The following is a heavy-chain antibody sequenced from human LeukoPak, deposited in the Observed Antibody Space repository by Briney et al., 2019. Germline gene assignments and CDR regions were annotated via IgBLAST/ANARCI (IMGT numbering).Heavy chain of an antibody. Sequence: SETLSLTCSVSGGSISGNYWSWIRQPPGRGLEWIGYVYYSGSTNYHPSLDSRVTISVDTSNNQSSLKLSSVTAADTAVYYCASLFWSNYFPDWGQGTLVTVSS. CDR1: GGSISGNY. CDR3: ASLFWSNYFPD. D-gene: IGHD3-3*01. V-gene: IGHV4-59*01. J-gene: IGHJ4*02. CDR2: VYYSGST.